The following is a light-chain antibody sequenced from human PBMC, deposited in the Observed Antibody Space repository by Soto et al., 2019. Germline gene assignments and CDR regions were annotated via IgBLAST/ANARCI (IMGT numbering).Light chain of an antibody. V-gene: IGLV2-14*01. CDR3: SSYTSSSTPHVV. Sequence: QSALTQPASVSGSPGQSITISCTGTSSDVGGYNYVSWYQQHPGKAPKLMIYEVSNRPSGVSNRFPGSKSGNTASLTISGLQAEDEADYYCSSYTSSSTPHVVFGGGTKVTVL. CDR2: EVS. CDR1: SSDVGGYNY. J-gene: IGLJ2*01.